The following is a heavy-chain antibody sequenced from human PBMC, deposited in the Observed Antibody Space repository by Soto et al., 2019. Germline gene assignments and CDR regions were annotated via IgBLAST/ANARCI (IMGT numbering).Heavy chain of an antibody. CDR2: ISSSGSTI. CDR3: ARNGYCSRDACSYGVDV. D-gene: IGHD2-15*01. Sequence: HPGGSLRLSCAASGFTFSSYSMNWVRQAPGKGLEWVSYISSSGSTIYYADSVKGRFTVSRDNAKDSLWLQVNSLRADDTAVYYCARNGYCSRDACSYGVDVWGQGTTVTVSS. J-gene: IGHJ6*02. CDR1: GFTFSSYS. V-gene: IGHV3-48*04.